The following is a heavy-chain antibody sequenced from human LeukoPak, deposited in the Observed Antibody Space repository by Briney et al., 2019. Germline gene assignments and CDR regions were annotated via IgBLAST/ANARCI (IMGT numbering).Heavy chain of an antibody. CDR2: IHYSGST. Sequence: SETLSLTCTVSGGSISRYYWSWIRQPPGKGLEWIVYIHYSGSTNYNPSLKSRVTISMDTSKNQFSLKLTPVTAADTAVYYCARLDGNWNYFDYWGQGTLVTVSS. J-gene: IGHJ4*02. D-gene: IGHD1-20*01. V-gene: IGHV4-59*08. CDR1: GGSISRYY. CDR3: ARLDGNWNYFDY.